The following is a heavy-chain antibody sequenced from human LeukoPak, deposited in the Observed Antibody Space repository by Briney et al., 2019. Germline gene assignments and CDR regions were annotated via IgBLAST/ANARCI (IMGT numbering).Heavy chain of an antibody. V-gene: IGHV3-11*04. CDR3: ARVCSGITMIVVGDAFDI. D-gene: IGHD3-22*01. CDR2: ISSSGSTI. CDR1: GFTFSDYY. Sequence: PGGSLRLSCAASGFTFSDYYMSWIRQAPGKGLEWVSYISSSGSTIYYADSVKGRFTISRDNAKNSLYLQMNSLRAEDTAVYYCARVCSGITMIVVGDAFDIWGQGTMVTVSS. J-gene: IGHJ3*02.